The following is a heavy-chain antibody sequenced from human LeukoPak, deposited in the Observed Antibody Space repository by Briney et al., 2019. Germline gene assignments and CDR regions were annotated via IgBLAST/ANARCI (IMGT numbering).Heavy chain of an antibody. V-gene: IGHV3-30*04. CDR3: AVLRPASSRAFDI. Sequence: PGGSLRLSCAASGFTFSYYVMHWVRQAPGKGLEWVAFTSSDGSDTYYADSMKGRFTISRDNSKSTLYLQINSLRFEDTAVYYCAVLRPASSRAFDIWGQGTKVIVSS. D-gene: IGHD4-17*01. J-gene: IGHJ3*02. CDR2: TSSDGSDT. CDR1: GFTFSYYV.